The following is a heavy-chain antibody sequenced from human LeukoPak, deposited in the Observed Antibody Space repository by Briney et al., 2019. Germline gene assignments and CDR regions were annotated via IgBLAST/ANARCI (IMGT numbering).Heavy chain of an antibody. J-gene: IGHJ4*02. V-gene: IGHV1-69*05. CDR2: IIPIFGTA. D-gene: IGHD3-10*01. CDR1: GGTFSSYA. CDR3: VYGSGSYHYFDY. Sequence: GASVKVSCKASGGTFSSYAISWVRQAPGQGLEWVGRIIPIFGTANYAQKFQGRVTITTDESTSTAYMELGSLRSEDTAVYYCVYGSGSYHYFDYWGQGTLVTVSS.